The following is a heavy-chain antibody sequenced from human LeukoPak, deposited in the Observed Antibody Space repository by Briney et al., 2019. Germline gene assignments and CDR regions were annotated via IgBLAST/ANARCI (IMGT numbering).Heavy chain of an antibody. V-gene: IGHV4-59*01. Sequence: SETLSLTCTVSGGSISSYYWSWIRRPPGKGLEWIGYIYYSGSTNYNPSLKSRVTISVDTSKNQFSLKLSSVTAADTAVYYCARVFTGYSSSWYVVFDYWGQGTLVTVSS. CDR3: ARVFTGYSSSWYVVFDY. D-gene: IGHD6-13*01. CDR2: IYYSGST. J-gene: IGHJ4*02. CDR1: GGSISSYY.